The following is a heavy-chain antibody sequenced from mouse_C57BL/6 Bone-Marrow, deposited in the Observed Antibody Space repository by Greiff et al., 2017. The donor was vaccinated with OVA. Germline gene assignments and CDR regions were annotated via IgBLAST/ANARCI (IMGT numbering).Heavy chain of an antibody. D-gene: IGHD2-5*01. CDR3: ARGYSNYGGFAMDY. CDR2: IYPGSGST. CDR1: GYTFTSYW. Sequence: QVQLQQPGAELVKPGASVKMSCKASGYTFTSYWITWVKQRPGQGLEWIGDIYPGSGSTNYNEKFKSKATLTVDTSSSTSYMQLSSLTSEDSAVYYCARGYSNYGGFAMDYWGQGTSVTVSS. V-gene: IGHV1-55*01. J-gene: IGHJ4*01.